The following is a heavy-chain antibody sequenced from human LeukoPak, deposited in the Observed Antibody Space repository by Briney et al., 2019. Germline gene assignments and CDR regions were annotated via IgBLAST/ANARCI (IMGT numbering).Heavy chain of an antibody. V-gene: IGHV4-38-2*01. CDR1: GYSISSGYY. D-gene: IGHD6-19*01. CDR2: IYHSGGT. Sequence: SETLSLTCAVSGYSISSGYYWGWIRQPPGKGLEWIGSIYHSGGTYYNPSLKSRVTISVDTSKNQFSLKLSPVTAADTAVYYCARGSSGLYYFDYWGQGTLVTVSS. CDR3: ARGSSGLYYFDY. J-gene: IGHJ4*02.